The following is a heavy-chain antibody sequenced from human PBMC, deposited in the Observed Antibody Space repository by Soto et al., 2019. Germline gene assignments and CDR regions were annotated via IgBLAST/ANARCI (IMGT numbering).Heavy chain of an antibody. CDR3: AREDSSSWYYVAKTDNWFDP. CDR2: IIPILGIA. CDR1: GGTFSSYT. J-gene: IGHJ5*02. Sequence: GASVKVSCKASGGTFSSYTISWVRQAPGQGLEWMGRIIPILGIANYAQKFQGRVTITADKSTSTAYMELSSLRSEDTAVYYCAREDSSSWYYVAKTDNWFDPWGQGTLVTVSS. V-gene: IGHV1-69*04. D-gene: IGHD6-13*01.